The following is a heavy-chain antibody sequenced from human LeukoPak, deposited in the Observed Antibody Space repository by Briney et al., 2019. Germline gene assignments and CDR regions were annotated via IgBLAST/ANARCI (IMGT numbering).Heavy chain of an antibody. CDR2: IYYSGSA. V-gene: IGHV4-59*01. CDR1: GGSISSYY. J-gene: IGHJ5*02. CDR3: ARESWALGLNWFDP. D-gene: IGHD5-12*01. Sequence: SETLSLTCTVSGGSISSYYWSWIRQPPGKGLEWIGYIYYSGSANYNPSLKSRVTISVDTSKNQFSLKLSSVTAADTAVYYCARESWALGLNWFDPWGQGTLVTVSS.